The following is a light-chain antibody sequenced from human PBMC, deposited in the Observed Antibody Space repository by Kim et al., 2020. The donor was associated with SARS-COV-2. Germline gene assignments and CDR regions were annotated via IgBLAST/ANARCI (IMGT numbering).Light chain of an antibody. J-gene: IGLJ3*02. CDR3: QSYYSNIWV. CDR1: SGRITINF. V-gene: IGLV6-57*01. Sequence: GMTVTISCTGISGRITINFFQWYQQRPGSSPTAVIYVEYQRPTGVPDRFSGSIDSSSNSASLSISGLETEDEADYYCQSYYSNIWVFGGGTQLTVL. CDR2: VEY.